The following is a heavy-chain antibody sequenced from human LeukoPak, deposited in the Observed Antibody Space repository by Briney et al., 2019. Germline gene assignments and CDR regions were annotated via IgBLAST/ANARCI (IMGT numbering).Heavy chain of an antibody. V-gene: IGHV3-23*01. CDR1: GFTFSSYG. D-gene: IGHD6-13*01. J-gene: IGHJ5*02. CDR2: ISGSGGST. Sequence: GGSLRLSCAASGFTFSSYGMSWVRQAPGKGLEWVSAISGSGGSTHYADSVKGRFTISRDNSKNTLYLQMNSLRAEDTAVYYCAKFSSSWQYNWFDPWGQGTLVTVSS. CDR3: AKFSSSWQYNWFDP.